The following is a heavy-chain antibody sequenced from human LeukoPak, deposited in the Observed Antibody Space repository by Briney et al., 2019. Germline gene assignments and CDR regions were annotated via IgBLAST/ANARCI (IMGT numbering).Heavy chain of an antibody. CDR2: FDPEDGET. CDR1: GYTLTELS. D-gene: IGHD5-12*01. CDR3: ARDHGWLRLTNHFDY. V-gene: IGHV1-24*01. J-gene: IGHJ4*02. Sequence: GASVKVSCKVSGYTLTELSMHWVRQAPGKGLEWMGGFDPEDGETIYAQKFQGRVTITADESTSTAYMELSSLRSEDTAVYYCARDHGWLRLTNHFDYWGQGTLVTVSS.